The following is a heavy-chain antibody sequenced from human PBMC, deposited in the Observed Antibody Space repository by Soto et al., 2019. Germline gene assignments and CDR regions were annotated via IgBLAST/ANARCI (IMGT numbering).Heavy chain of an antibody. CDR1: GGSFSGYY. Sequence: LTCAVYGGSFSGYYWSWIRQPPGKGLEWIGEINHSGSTSYNPSLKSRVTISVDTSKNQFSLKLSSVTAADTAVYYCARVRDYVWGSYRHADYWGQGTLVTVSS. CDR3: ARVRDYVWGSYRHADY. J-gene: IGHJ4*02. V-gene: IGHV4-34*01. D-gene: IGHD3-16*02. CDR2: INHSGST.